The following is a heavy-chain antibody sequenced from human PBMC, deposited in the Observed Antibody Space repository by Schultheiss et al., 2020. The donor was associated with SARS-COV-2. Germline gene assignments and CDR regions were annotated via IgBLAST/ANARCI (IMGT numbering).Heavy chain of an antibody. J-gene: IGHJ3*01. D-gene: IGHD3-10*01. CDR3: ARWGNGDLKN. V-gene: IGHV3-21*01. Sequence: ESLKISCAASGFTFSSYSMNWVRQAPGKGLEWVSSISSSSSYIYYADSVKGRFTVSRDNAQNSLYLQMKSLRAEDTAVYYCARWGNGDLKNWGQGTMVTVSS. CDR2: ISSSSSYI. CDR1: GFTFSSYS.